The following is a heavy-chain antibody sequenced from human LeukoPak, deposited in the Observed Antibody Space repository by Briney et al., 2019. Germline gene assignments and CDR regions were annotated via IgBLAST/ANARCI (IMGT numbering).Heavy chain of an antibody. Sequence: GGSLRLSCAASGFNVSNNYMNWVRQAPGKGLEWVSVIFSSGPTYYADSVKGRFTISRDTPKNALYLQMNSLRAEDTAVYYCAISGLGFGEFRGLDYWGQGTLVTVSS. CDR3: AISGLGFGEFRGLDY. CDR1: GFNVSNNY. CDR2: IFSSGPT. V-gene: IGHV3-53*01. J-gene: IGHJ4*02. D-gene: IGHD3-10*01.